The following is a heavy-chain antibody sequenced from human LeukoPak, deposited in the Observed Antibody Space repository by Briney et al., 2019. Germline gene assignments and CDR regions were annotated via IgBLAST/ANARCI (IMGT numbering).Heavy chain of an antibody. J-gene: IGHJ6*02. D-gene: IGHD3-22*01. Sequence: GGSLRLSCAASGFTFRSYAMSWVRQAPGKGLEWVSCISGSGGSTYYTDSVKGRFTISRDNSKNTLYLQMNSLRVEDTAMYYCAKTLDSSGYYYYYAMDVWGQGTMVTVSS. CDR2: ISGSGGST. CDR1: GFTFRSYA. CDR3: AKTLDSSGYYYYYAMDV. V-gene: IGHV3-23*01.